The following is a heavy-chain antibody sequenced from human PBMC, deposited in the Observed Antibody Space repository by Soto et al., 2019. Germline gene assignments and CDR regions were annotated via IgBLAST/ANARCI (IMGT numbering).Heavy chain of an antibody. CDR1: GFTFSSYG. J-gene: IGHJ4*02. D-gene: IGHD6-13*01. CDR2: IWYDGSNK. CDR3: ARGRGQQLATIDY. Sequence: QVQLVESGGGVVQPGRSLRLSCAASGFTFSSYGMHWVRQAPGKGLEWVAVIWYDGSNKYYADSVKGRFTISRDNSKNTLYLQRNSLRAEDTAVYYWARGRGQQLATIDYWGQGTLVTVSS. V-gene: IGHV3-33*01.